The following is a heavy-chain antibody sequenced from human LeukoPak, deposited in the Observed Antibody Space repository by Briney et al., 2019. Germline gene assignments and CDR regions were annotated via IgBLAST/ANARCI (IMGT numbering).Heavy chain of an antibody. CDR2: ISSSGSTI. V-gene: IGHV3-11*04. D-gene: IGHD3-22*01. CDR3: ARDSSGYYPEYFQH. Sequence: PGGSLRLSCAASGFTFSDYYMSWIRQAPGKGLEWVSYISSSGSTIYYADSVKGRFTISRDNSKNTLYLQMNSLRAEDTAVYYCARDSSGYYPEYFQHWGQGTLVTVSS. CDR1: GFTFSDYY. J-gene: IGHJ1*01.